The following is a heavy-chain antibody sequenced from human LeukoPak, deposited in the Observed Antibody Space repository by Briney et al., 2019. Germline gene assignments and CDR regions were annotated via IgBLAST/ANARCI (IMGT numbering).Heavy chain of an antibody. J-gene: IGHJ4*02. D-gene: IGHD1-26*01. CDR2: ISYDGSNK. CDR3: AKGGPPTGASPRPWDFNY. Sequence: GGSLGLSCAASRFTFSTYGMHWVRQAPGKGLEWVAVISYDGSNKYYADSVKGRFTISRDNSKNTLYLQMNSLRVEDTAVYYCAKGGPPTGASPRPWDFNYWGQGTLVTVSS. CDR1: RFTFSTYG. V-gene: IGHV3-30*18.